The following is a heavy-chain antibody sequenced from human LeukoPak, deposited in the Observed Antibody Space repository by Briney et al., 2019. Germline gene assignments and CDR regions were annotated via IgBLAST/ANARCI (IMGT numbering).Heavy chain of an antibody. CDR3: ARDPPEYCSSTSCHYYGMDV. Sequence: GGPLRLSSAASGFTFSSYWLCWVRQAPGKGREGVANIKQDGSEKYYVDSVKGRFTISRDNAKNSLYLQMNSLRAEDTAVYYCARDPPEYCSSTSCHYYGMDVWGQGTTVTVSS. V-gene: IGHV3-7*01. CDR2: IKQDGSEK. CDR1: GFTFSSYW. J-gene: IGHJ6*02. D-gene: IGHD2-2*01.